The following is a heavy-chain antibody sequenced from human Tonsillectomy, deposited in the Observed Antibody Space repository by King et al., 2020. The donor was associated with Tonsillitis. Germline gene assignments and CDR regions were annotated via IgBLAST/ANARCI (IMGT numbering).Heavy chain of an antibody. CDR3: AKDRGDVDPGSYGMDV. D-gene: IGHD5-18*01. CDR1: GFTFSSFG. J-gene: IGHJ6*02. CDR2: ISYDGSNK. Sequence: VQLVESGGGVVQPGRSLRLSCAASGFTFSSFGMHWVRQAPGKGLEWVAVISYDGSNKYYADSVKGRFTISRDNSKNTLYLQMNSLRADDTAVYHCAKDRGDVDPGSYGMDVWGQGTTVTVSS. V-gene: IGHV3-30*18.